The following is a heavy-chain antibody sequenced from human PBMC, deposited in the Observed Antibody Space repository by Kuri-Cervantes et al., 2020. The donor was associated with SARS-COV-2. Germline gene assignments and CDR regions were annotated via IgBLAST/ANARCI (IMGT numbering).Heavy chain of an antibody. D-gene: IGHD6-6*01. CDR3: AKDLRGSSGFDY. CDR2: VSWNGSRT. J-gene: IGHJ4*02. Sequence: GESLKISCAASGFIFSNRDMNWVRQAPGKGLEWVSGVSWNGSRTHYADSVKGRFTISRDISKSTLYLQFNNLRPEDTAVYYCAKDLRGSSGFDYWGQGTLVTVSS. CDR1: GFIFSNRD. V-gene: IGHV3-19*01.